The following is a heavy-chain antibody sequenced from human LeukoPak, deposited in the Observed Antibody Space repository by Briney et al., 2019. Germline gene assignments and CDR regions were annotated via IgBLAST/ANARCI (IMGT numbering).Heavy chain of an antibody. CDR2: ISSSSSYI. V-gene: IGHV3-21*01. CDR1: GFTFSSYS. D-gene: IGHD3-22*01. CDR3: ARDFYYDSSGYYHHFDY. Sequence: GSLRLSCAASGFTFSSYSMDWVRQAPGKGLEWVSSISSSSSYIYYADSVKGRFTISRDNAKNSLYLQMNSLRAEDTAVYYCARDFYYDSSGYYHHFDYWGQGTLVTVSS. J-gene: IGHJ4*02.